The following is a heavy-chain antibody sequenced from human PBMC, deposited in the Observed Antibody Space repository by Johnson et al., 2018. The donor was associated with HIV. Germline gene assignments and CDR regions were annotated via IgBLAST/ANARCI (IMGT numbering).Heavy chain of an antibody. J-gene: IGHJ3*02. CDR1: GFTFSSYD. V-gene: IGHV3-13*01. D-gene: IGHD5-18*01. CDR3: AKDLQLWAPSSAFDI. Sequence: MQLVESGGGVVQPGRSLRLSCAASGFTFSSYDMHWVRQATGKGLEWVSAIGTAGDTYYPGSVKGRFTISRENAKNSLYLQMNSLRAEDTAVYYCAKDLQLWAPSSAFDIWGQGTMVTVSS. CDR2: IGTAGDT.